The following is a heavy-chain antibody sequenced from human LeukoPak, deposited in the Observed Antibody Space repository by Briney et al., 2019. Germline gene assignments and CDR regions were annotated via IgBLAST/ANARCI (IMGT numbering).Heavy chain of an antibody. CDR1: GFTFSSYA. D-gene: IGHD5-18*01. CDR2: ISGSGGST. V-gene: IGHV3-23*01. Sequence: PGGSLRLSCAASGFTFSSYAMSWVRQAPGKGLEWVSAISGSGGSTYYADSVKGRFTISRDNSKNTLYLQMNNLGAEDTAVYYCAKLGDGYSNGFPIFFDYWGQGTLVTVSS. CDR3: AKLGDGYSNGFPIFFDY. J-gene: IGHJ4*02.